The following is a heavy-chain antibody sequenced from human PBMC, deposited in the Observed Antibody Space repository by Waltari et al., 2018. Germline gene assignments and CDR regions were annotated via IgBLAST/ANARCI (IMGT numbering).Heavy chain of an antibody. D-gene: IGHD3-10*01. Sequence: QLVESGGGLVQPGGSLGPSCAASGFAFHCCWLTWVRQAPGKGLEWIGSIYYSGSTYYNPSLRSRVSISVDTSKNQFSLRLSSVTAADTAVYYCARVWRYSDSGNYPSFDYWGQGTLVTVSS. CDR1: GFAFHCCW. CDR2: IYYSGST. J-gene: IGHJ4*02. V-gene: IGHV4-39*01. CDR3: ARVWRYSDSGNYPSFDY.